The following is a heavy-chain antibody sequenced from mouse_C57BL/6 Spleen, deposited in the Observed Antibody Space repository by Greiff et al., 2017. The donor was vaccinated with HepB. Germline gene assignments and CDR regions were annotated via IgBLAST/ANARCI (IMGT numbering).Heavy chain of an antibody. Sequence: VQLQQSGPGLVKPSQSLSLTCSVTGYSITSGYYWNWIRQFPGNKLEWMGYISYDGSNNYNPSLKNRISITRDTSKNQFFLKLNSVTTEDTATYYCAREELYGNYVDYWGQGTTLTVSS. D-gene: IGHD2-1*01. J-gene: IGHJ2*01. CDR1: GYSITSGYY. CDR2: ISYDGSN. V-gene: IGHV3-6*01. CDR3: AREELYGNYVDY.